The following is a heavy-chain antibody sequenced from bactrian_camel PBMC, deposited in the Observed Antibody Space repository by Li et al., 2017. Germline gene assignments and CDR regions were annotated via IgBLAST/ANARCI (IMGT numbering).Heavy chain of an antibody. CDR3: AAEKRKCYEWWTLLRRGTDLAY. J-gene: IGHJ4*01. CDR1: GCTSRPCN. V-gene: IGHV3S53*01. CDR2: ISSDGTT. Sequence: HVQLVESGGGSVQAGGSLRLSCAASGCTSRPCNMDWYRQAPGKERELVSDISSDGTTNYADSVKGRFNIFQDRAQNTVYLQMNNLEPEDTAMYYCAAEKRKCYEWWTLLRRGTDLAYRGQGTQVTVS. D-gene: IGHD2*01.